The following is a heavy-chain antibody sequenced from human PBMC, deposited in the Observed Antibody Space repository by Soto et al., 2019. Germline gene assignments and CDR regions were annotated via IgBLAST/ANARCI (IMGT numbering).Heavy chain of an antibody. Sequence: PGGSLRLSCAASGFTFSSYAMSWVRQAPGKGLEWVSAIRSNTAVTHYADSVRDRFTISRVNSANTIFLQMNSLRVEDSAVYFCAKASDGGWPYYFDSWGQGALVTVSS. CDR1: GFTFSSYA. V-gene: IGHV3-23*01. CDR3: AKASDGGWPYYFDS. CDR2: IRSNTAVT. D-gene: IGHD2-15*01. J-gene: IGHJ4*02.